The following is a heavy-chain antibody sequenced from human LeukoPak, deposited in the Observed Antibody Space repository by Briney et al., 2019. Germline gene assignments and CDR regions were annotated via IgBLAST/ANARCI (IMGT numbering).Heavy chain of an antibody. CDR2: ISSSSSTI. V-gene: IGHV3-48*01. CDR3: AKDKDYGDYVFDY. CDR1: GFTFSSYS. J-gene: IGHJ4*02. Sequence: GGSLRLSCAASGFTFSSYSMNWVRQAPGKGLEWVSYISSSSSTIYYADSVKSRFTISRDNSKNTLYLQMNSLRAEDTAVYYCAKDKDYGDYVFDYWGQGTLVTVSS. D-gene: IGHD4-17*01.